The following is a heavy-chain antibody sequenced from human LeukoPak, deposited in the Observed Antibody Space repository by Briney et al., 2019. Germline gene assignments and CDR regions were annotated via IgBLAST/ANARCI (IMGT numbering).Heavy chain of an antibody. J-gene: IGHJ6*03. Sequence: ASVKVSCKASGYTFTMYYIHWVRQAPGQGLEWMGMINPSDGATTYAQRFQGRVTMTRDMSPTTVYMDLRSLTSEDTAVYFCARGQRRGLSGSWGGLFASYYTYYYMDVWGRGTTVTVSS. CDR2: INPSDGAT. CDR3: ARGQRRGLSGSWGGLFASYYTYYYMDV. V-gene: IGHV1-46*01. D-gene: IGHD1-26*01. CDR1: GYTFTMYY.